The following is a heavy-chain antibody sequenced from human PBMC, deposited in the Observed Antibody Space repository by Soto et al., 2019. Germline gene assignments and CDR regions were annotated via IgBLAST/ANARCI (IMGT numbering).Heavy chain of an antibody. CDR1: GFTFSSYA. CDR3: ARDPDMVRGVIRLNNWFDP. D-gene: IGHD3-10*01. J-gene: IGHJ5*02. CDR2: ISYDGSNK. V-gene: IGHV3-30-3*01. Sequence: GSLRLSCAASGFTFSSYAMHWVRQAPGKGLEWVAVISYDGSNKYYADSVKGRFTISRDNSKNTLYLQMNSLRAEDTAVYYCARDPDMVRGVIRLNNWFDPWGQGTLVTVSS.